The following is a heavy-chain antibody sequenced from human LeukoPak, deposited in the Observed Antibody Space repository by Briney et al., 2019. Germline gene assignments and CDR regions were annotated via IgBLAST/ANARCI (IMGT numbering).Heavy chain of an antibody. CDR3: ARGGSYPLRFDP. J-gene: IGHJ5*02. V-gene: IGHV4-38-2*02. Sequence: SETLSLTCTVSGYSISSGYYWGWIRQPPGKGLEWSGSLYHSGSTSYNPSLKSRVTISVATPKNQFSLKLSSVTAADTAVYYCARGGSYPLRFDPWGQGTLVTVSS. CDR2: LYHSGST. D-gene: IGHD3-16*01. CDR1: GYSISSGYY.